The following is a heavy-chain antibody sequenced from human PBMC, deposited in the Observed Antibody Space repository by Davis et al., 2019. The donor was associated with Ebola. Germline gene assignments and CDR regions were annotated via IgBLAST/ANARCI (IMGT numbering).Heavy chain of an antibody. Sequence: AASVTVSCKASVGTFSSYAISWVRQAPGQGLEWMGGILPIFGTANYAQKFQGRVTMTRDTSTSTVYLELSSLRSEDTAVYYCARVYCSSTSCSPYFDYWGQGTLVTVSS. CDR3: ARVYCSSTSCSPYFDY. CDR2: ILPIFGTA. J-gene: IGHJ4*02. V-gene: IGHV1-69*05. D-gene: IGHD2-2*01. CDR1: VGTFSSYA.